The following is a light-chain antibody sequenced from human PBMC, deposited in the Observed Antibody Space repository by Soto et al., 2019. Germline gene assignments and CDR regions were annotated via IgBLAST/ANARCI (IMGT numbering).Light chain of an antibody. CDR3: QHYNTYSTWT. V-gene: IGKV1-5*01. CDR2: GAS. Sequence: DIQMTQSPSSLSASVGDRVTITCRASQTVSTWLAWYQQKPGTAPRLLIYGASSLNSGVPSRFSGSGSGTEFTLTISSLQTDDCATYYCQHYNTYSTWTFGQGTKVDIK. CDR1: QTVSTW. J-gene: IGKJ1*01.